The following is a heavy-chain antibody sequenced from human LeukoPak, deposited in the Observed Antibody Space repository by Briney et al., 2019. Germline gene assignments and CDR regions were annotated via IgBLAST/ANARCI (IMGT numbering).Heavy chain of an antibody. J-gene: IGHJ4*02. D-gene: IGHD5-12*01. CDR2: LHPDGSER. Sequence: GGSLRLSCVASGFSFTKYWMTWVRQAPGKGLEWVARLHPDGSERNYVGSVEGRFTVFGDNAKNSLFLQMHSLRVEDTAVYYCARGGYSFDYLGQGTLVTVPS. V-gene: IGHV3-7*01. CDR1: GFSFTKYW. CDR3: ARGGYSFDY.